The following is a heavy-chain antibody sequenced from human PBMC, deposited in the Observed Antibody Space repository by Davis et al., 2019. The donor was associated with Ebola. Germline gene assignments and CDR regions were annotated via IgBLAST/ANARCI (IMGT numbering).Heavy chain of an antibody. V-gene: IGHV1-69*04. CDR1: GGTFSSYA. CDR2: IIPILGIA. J-gene: IGHJ6*02. D-gene: IGHD4-17*01. CDR3: AREDCYGDYPEGKYYYGMDV. Sequence: AASVKVSCKASGGTFSSYAISWVRQAPGQGLEWMGRIIPILGIANYAQKFQGRVTITADKSTSTAYMELSSLRSEDTAVYYCAREDCYGDYPEGKYYYGMDVWGQGTTVTVSS.